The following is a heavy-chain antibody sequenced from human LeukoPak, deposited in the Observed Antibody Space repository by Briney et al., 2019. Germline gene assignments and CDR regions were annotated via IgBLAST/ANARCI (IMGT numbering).Heavy chain of an antibody. J-gene: IGHJ4*02. Sequence: PGGSLRLSCAASGFTFSSYWMHWVRQAPGKGLVWVSRINSDGSSTSYADSVKGRFTISRDNAKNTLYLQMNSLRAEDTAVYYCARFILESSGNNYFDYWGQGTLVTVSS. CDR1: GFTFSSYW. CDR3: ARFILESSGNNYFDY. V-gene: IGHV3-74*01. D-gene: IGHD3-10*01. CDR2: INSDGSST.